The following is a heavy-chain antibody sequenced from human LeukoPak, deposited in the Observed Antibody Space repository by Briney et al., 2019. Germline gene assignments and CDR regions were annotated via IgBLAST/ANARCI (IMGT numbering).Heavy chain of an antibody. CDR2: INPISGGT. Sequence: GASVKVSCKVSGYTFTGYYIHWVRQAPGQGLEWMGWINPISGGTNYAQKFQDRVTMTRATSISTAYMELSRLRSDDTAIYYCARDREHYFDYWGQGTLVTVSS. D-gene: IGHD1-26*01. V-gene: IGHV1-2*02. CDR1: GYTFTGYY. CDR3: ARDREHYFDY. J-gene: IGHJ4*02.